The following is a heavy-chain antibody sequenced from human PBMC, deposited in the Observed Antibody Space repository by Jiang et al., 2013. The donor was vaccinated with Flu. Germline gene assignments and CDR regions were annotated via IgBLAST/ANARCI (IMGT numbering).Heavy chain of an antibody. CDR1: GGSISTSSYY. CDR3: VRPSSYDNYGMDV. V-gene: IGHV4-39*01. D-gene: IGHD4-17*01. Sequence: GLVKPSETLSLVCAVSGGSISTSSYYWGWVRQPPGRGVQWIGSIYYTGTTYYNPSHQSRATVAADHSKNQFSLKLTSVTAADTAVYYCVRPSSYDNYGMDVWGQGTTVIVSS. CDR2: IYYTGTT. J-gene: IGHJ6*02.